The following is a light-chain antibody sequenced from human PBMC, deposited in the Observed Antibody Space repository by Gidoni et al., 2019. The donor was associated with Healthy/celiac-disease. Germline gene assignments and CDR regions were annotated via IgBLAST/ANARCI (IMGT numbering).Light chain of an antibody. J-gene: IGLJ1*01. Sequence: QSVLTQPPSASGTPGPRVTIPCSGSSSNIGSNYVYWYQQLTGTAPKLLINRNNQRPSGVPDRFSGSKSGTSASLAISGLRSEDEADYYCAAWDDSLSGYVFGTGTKVTVL. CDR3: AAWDDSLSGYV. CDR2: RNN. CDR1: SSNIGSNY. V-gene: IGLV1-47*01.